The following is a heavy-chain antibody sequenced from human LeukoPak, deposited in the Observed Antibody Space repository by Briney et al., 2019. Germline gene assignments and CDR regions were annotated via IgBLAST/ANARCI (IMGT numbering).Heavy chain of an antibody. V-gene: IGHV4-31*03. D-gene: IGHD2-15*01. J-gene: IGHJ4*02. CDR3: ARDGEASGGIFDY. CDR2: IYYSGST. Sequence: SQTLSLTCTVSGGSISSGGYYWSWIRQHPGKGLEWIGYIYYSGSTYYNPSLKSRVTMSVDTSKNQFSLKLSSVTAADTAVYYCARDGEASGGIFDYWGQGTLVTVSS. CDR1: GGSISSGGYY.